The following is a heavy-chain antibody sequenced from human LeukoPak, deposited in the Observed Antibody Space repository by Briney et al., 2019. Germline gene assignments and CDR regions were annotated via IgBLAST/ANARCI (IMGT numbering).Heavy chain of an antibody. CDR3: ARGRAAILYWYFDL. CDR1: GGSISSYY. D-gene: IGHD2-2*01. CDR2: IYTSGST. Sequence: SETLSLTCTASGGSISSYYWSWIRQPAGKGLEWIGRIYTSGSTNYNPSLKSRVTMSVDTSKNQFSLKLSSVTAADTAVYYCARGRAAILYWYFDLWGRGTLVTVSS. V-gene: IGHV4-4*07. J-gene: IGHJ2*01.